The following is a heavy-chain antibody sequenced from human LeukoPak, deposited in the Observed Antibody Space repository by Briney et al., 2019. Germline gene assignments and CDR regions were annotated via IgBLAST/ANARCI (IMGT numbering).Heavy chain of an antibody. CDR2: INHNAEMI. CDR1: GFPFGSYF. D-gene: IGHD3-9*01. V-gene: IGHV3-48*02. Sequence: GGSLRLSCKGSGFPFGSYFRSWVRQAPGKGLEWIAYINHNAEMIFYPDFVKGRFTISRDNPKKSLYLQMNALRYEDTAIHYCARDHDWAFDLWGQGTLVTVSS. CDR3: ARDHDWAFDL. J-gene: IGHJ4*02.